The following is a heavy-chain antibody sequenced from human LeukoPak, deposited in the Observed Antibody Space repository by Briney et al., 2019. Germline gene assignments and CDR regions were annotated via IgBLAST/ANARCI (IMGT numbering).Heavy chain of an antibody. CDR3: ARDVVAATSPVLWFDP. CDR1: GGSISSYY. CDR2: IYTSGST. D-gene: IGHD2-15*01. Sequence: SETLSLTCTVSGGSISSYYWSWIRLPAGKGLEWIGRIYTSGSTNYNPSLKSRVTMSVDTSKNQFSLKLSSVTAADTAVYYCARDVVAATSPVLWFDPWGQGTLVTVSS. J-gene: IGHJ5*02. V-gene: IGHV4-4*07.